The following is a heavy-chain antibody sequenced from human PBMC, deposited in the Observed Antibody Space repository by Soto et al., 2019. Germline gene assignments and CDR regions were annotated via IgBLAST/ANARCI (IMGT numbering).Heavy chain of an antibody. V-gene: IGHV4-31*03. D-gene: IGHD1-1*01. CDR2: IYYSGST. CDR3: ARDAVLNGGYGMDV. J-gene: IGHJ6*02. Sequence: QVQLQESGPGLVKPSQTLSLTCTVSGGSISSGGYYWSWIRQHPGKGLEWIGYIYYSGSTYYNPSLKRRVTISVDTSKNQFSLKLSSVTAADTAVYYCARDAVLNGGYGMDVWGQGTTVTVSS. CDR1: GGSISSGGYY.